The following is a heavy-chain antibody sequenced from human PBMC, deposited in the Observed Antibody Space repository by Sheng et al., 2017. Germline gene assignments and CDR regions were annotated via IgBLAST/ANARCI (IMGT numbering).Heavy chain of an antibody. V-gene: IGHV3-23*01. CDR1: GFTFSSYA. D-gene: IGHD6-6*01. CDR3: AKGTVHDNYYYYGMDV. Sequence: EVQLLESGGGLVQPWGGPLRLSCAASGFTFSSYAMSWVRQAPGKGLEWVSAISGSGGSTYYADSVKGRFTISRDNSKNTLYLQMNSLRAEDTAVYYCAKGTVHDNYYYYGMDVWGQGTTVTVSS. J-gene: IGHJ6*02. CDR2: ISGSGGST.